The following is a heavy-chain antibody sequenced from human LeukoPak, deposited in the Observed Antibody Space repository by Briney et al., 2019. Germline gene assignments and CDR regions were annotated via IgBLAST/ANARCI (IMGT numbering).Heavy chain of an antibody. CDR1: GYTFNSFG. CDR3: ARPRRRYYYYGMDV. CDR2: INVYGGHA. V-gene: IGHV1-18*04. Sequence: ASVKVSCKASGYTFNSFGINRMRQAPGQGLEWMGWINVYGGHAKYAQKFLGRVSLTTDTSTSTAYMELRSLTSDDTAVYFCARPRRRYYYYGMDVWGQGTSVTVSS. J-gene: IGHJ6*02.